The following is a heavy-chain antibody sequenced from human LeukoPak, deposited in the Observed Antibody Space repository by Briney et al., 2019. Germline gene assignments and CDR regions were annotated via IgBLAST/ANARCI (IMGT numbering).Heavy chain of an antibody. Sequence: SETLSLTCTVSGGSISSYYWSWIRQPAGKGLEWIGRIYTSGSTNYNPSLKSRVTMSVDTSKNQFSLKLSSVTAADTAVYYCARDVLLYYYDSSGYFDYWGQGTLATVSS. J-gene: IGHJ4*02. CDR1: GGSISSYY. D-gene: IGHD3-22*01. CDR3: ARDVLLYYYDSSGYFDY. CDR2: IYTSGST. V-gene: IGHV4-4*07.